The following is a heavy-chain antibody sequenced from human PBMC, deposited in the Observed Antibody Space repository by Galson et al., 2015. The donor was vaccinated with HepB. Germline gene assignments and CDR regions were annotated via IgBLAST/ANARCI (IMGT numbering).Heavy chain of an antibody. D-gene: IGHD5-18*01. CDR2: ISSSRSHI. J-gene: IGHJ4*02. CDR1: GFDFRSSS. Sequence: SLRLSCAASGFDFRSSSINWVRQAPGKGLEWVPSISSSRSHISYADSLKGRFTIYSDNAKDSMHLQMNSLRAEDTAVYYCARGSGYTYGPFDSWGQGTLVTVSS. CDR3: ARGSGYTYGPFDS. V-gene: IGHV3-21*06.